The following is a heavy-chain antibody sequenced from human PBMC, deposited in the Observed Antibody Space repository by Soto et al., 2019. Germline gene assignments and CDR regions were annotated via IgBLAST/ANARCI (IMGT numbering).Heavy chain of an antibody. J-gene: IGHJ6*03. CDR2: IYPGDSDT. CDR3: ARHRGNRVAPNYYYYYMDV. Sequence: GESLKISCKGSGYSFTSYWIGWVRQMPGKGLEWMGIIYPGDSDTRYSPSFQGQVTISADKSISTAYLQWSSLKASDTAMYYCARHRGNRVAPNYYYYYMDVWGKGTTVTVSS. V-gene: IGHV5-51*01. CDR1: GYSFTSYW. D-gene: IGHD3-10*01.